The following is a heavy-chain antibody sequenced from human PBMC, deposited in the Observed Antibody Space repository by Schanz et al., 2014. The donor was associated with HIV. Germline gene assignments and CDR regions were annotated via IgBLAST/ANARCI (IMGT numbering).Heavy chain of an antibody. CDR2: ISWNSGSR. V-gene: IGHV3-9*01. Sequence: EVQLAESGGGLVQPGRSLRLFCEASGFTFDDYDMHWVRQVPGKGLEWVSSISWNSGSRGYADSVKGRFTISRDNDNDSLYLQMNSLRVEDTALYYCARRSSDGGYYDNGGQGTLVTVSS. CDR1: GFTFDDYD. D-gene: IGHD2-15*01. CDR3: ARRSSDGGYYDN. J-gene: IGHJ4*02.